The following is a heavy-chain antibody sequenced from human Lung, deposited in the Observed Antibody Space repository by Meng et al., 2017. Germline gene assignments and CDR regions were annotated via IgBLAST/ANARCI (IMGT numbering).Heavy chain of an antibody. CDR3: ARGTPGRSYCDY. D-gene: IGHD3-10*01. CDR2: LGAHPRDT. J-gene: IGHJ4*02. CDR1: DYTFTGYG. V-gene: IGHV1-18*01. Sequence: HVQLLQSGAEVKQPGASLQVSCKASDYTFTGYGVCWVRQAPGQGLEWMAWLGAHPRDTSFAPKFLGRVTVTADTATATAYMELRSLRSDDTAVYYCARGTPGRSYCDYWGLGTLVTSPQ.